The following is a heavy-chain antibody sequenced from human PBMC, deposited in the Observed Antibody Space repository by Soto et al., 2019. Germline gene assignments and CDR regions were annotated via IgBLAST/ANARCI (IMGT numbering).Heavy chain of an antibody. CDR3: ARARMVRGIIYYYGMDV. V-gene: IGHV4-31*03. Sequence: QVQLQESGPGLVKSSQTLSLTCTVSGGSISSDGNYWSWIRQHTWKGLEWIGYIYYSGSTYYNPSLKSRVTISVDTSKNQFSLKLNSVTAADTAVYYCARARMVRGIIYYYGMDVWGQGTTVTVSS. D-gene: IGHD3-10*01. CDR2: IYYSGST. CDR1: GGSISSDGNY. J-gene: IGHJ6*02.